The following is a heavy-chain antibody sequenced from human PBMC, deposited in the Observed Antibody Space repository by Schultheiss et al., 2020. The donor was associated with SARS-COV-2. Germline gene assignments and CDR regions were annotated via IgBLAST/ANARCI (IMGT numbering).Heavy chain of an antibody. CDR2: INRDGSIT. CDR3: ARSHMEYYYYYGMDV. Sequence: GGSLRLSCAASGFTFSSYWMHWVRQAPGKGLVWVSRINRDGSITSYADSVKGRFTISRDNAKNTLYLQMNSLRAEDTAVYYCARSHMEYYYYYGMDVWGQGTTVTVSS. J-gene: IGHJ6*02. V-gene: IGHV3-74*01. CDR1: GFTFSSYW. D-gene: IGHD3-3*01.